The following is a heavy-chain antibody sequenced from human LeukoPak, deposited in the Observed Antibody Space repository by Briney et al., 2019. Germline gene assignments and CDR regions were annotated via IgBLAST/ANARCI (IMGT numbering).Heavy chain of an antibody. J-gene: IGHJ4*02. CDR2: IIPIFGTA. D-gene: IGHD3-22*01. CDR3: ALGYDSSGYYYEPRFDY. Sequence: ASVKVSCKASGGTFSSYAISWVRQAPGQGLEWMGGIIPIFGTANYAQKFQGRVTITADKSTSTAYMELSSLRSEDTAVYYCALGYDSSGYYYEPRFDYWGQGTLVTVSS. CDR1: GGTFSSYA. V-gene: IGHV1-69*06.